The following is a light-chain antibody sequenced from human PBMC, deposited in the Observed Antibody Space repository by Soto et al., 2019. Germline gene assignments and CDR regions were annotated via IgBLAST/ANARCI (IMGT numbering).Light chain of an antibody. V-gene: IGKV1-6*01. CDR1: QGIRND. CDR3: LQDYNYPTWT. CDR2: AAS. J-gene: IGKJ1*01. Sequence: AIQMTQSPSSLSASVGDRVTITCRASQGIRNDLGWYQQKPGKAPKLLLYAASSLQSGVTSRFSGSGSGTDFTLTISSLQPEDFATYYCLQDYNYPTWTFGQGTKVEIK.